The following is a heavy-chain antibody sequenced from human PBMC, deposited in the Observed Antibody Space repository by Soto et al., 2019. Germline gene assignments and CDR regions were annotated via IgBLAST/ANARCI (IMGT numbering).Heavy chain of an antibody. Sequence: EVQLVESGGGLVQPGGSLRLSCAASGFTFSSYSMNWVRQAPGKGLEWVSYISSSSSTIYYVDSVKGRFTISRDNAKNSLYVQMNSLRDEDTAVYYCARDRAGAQYGLDVWGQGATVTVSS. CDR2: ISSSSSTI. CDR3: ARDRAGAQYGLDV. CDR1: GFTFSSYS. V-gene: IGHV3-48*02. J-gene: IGHJ6*02. D-gene: IGHD1-26*01.